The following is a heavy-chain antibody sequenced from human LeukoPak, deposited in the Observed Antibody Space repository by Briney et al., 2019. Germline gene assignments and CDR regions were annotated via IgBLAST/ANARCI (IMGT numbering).Heavy chain of an antibody. CDR3: ARKTGSFDAFDI. V-gene: IGHV4-39*01. CDR1: GGSISSSSYY. Sequence: SETLSLTCTVSGGSISSSSYYWGWIRQPPGRGLEWIGSIYYSGSTYYNASLKSRVTISVDTSKNQFSLKLSSVTAADTTVYLCARKTGSFDAFDIWGQGTMVTVSS. CDR2: IYYSGST. D-gene: IGHD3-10*01. J-gene: IGHJ3*02.